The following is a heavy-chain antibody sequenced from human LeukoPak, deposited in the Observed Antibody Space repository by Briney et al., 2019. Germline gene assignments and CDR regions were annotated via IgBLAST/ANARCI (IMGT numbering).Heavy chain of an antibody. CDR2: IYYSGST. D-gene: IGHD2-2*01. CDR3: ARQGCSSTSCYRRLLFDY. CDR1: GGSISSYY. V-gene: IGHV4-59*08. J-gene: IGHJ4*02. Sequence: KPSETLSLTCTVSGGSISSYYWSWIRQPPGKGLEWIGYIYYSGSTNYNPSLKSRVTISVDTSKKEFSLKLSSVTAADTAVYYCARQGCSSTSCYRRLLFDYWGRGTLVTVSS.